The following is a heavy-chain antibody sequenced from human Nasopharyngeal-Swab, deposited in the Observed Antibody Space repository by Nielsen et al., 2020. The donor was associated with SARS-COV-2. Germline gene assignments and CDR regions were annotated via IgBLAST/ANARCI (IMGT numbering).Heavy chain of an antibody. Sequence: GSLRLSCAVFGGSFSGSYWSWIRQPPGRGLEWIGEINHSGRTMYIPSLKSRVTISVDTSKNQFSLNLTSVTAADTAMYYCARGPALVIRKTLSSGFDIWGQGTMVTVSS. V-gene: IGHV4-34*01. CDR3: ARGPALVIRKTLSSGFDI. J-gene: IGHJ3*02. CDR1: GGSFSGSY. CDR2: INHSGRT. D-gene: IGHD3-10*01.